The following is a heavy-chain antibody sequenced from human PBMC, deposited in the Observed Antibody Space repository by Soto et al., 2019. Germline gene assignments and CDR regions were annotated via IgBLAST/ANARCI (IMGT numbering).Heavy chain of an antibody. CDR2: INPNSVGT. Sequence: ASVKVSCKASGYTFTGHYMHWVRQAPGQGLEWMGWINPNSVGTNYAQKFQGRVTMTRDTSISTAYMELSRLRSDDTAVYYCAREPMVRAAHGFDIWGQGTMVTVSS. CDR3: AREPMVRAAHGFDI. D-gene: IGHD3-10*01. J-gene: IGHJ3*02. CDR1: GYTFTGHY. V-gene: IGHV1-2*02.